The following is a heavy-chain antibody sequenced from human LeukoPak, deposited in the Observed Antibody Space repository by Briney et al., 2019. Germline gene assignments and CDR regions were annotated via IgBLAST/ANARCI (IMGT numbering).Heavy chain of an antibody. Sequence: PSETLSLTCAVSGGSISSYYWSWIRQPPGKGLEWIGYIFNTGSTNYNPSLKSRVTISVDTSKNQFSLTLNSVTAADTAVYYCARVITVRGVIFDYWGQGTLVTVSS. D-gene: IGHD3-16*01. J-gene: IGHJ4*02. V-gene: IGHV4-59*01. CDR2: IFNTGST. CDR3: ARVITVRGVIFDY. CDR1: GGSISSYY.